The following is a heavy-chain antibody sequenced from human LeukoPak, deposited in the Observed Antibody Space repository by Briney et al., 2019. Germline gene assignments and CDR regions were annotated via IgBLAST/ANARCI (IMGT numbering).Heavy chain of an antibody. V-gene: IGHV4-4*09. D-gene: IGHD3-16*01. J-gene: IGHJ4*02. CDR1: GGPISSYY. Sequence: KPSETLSLTCTVSGGPISSYYWSWIRQPPGEGLEWIGYIYTSGSTKYNPSLKSRVTILEDTSKNQFSLKLTSVTAADTAVYYCARLNYAHFDYWGQGTLVTVSS. CDR2: IYTSGST. CDR3: ARLNYAHFDY.